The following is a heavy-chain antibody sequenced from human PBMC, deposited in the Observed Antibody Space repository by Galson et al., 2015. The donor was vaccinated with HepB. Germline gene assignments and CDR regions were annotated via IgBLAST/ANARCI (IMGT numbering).Heavy chain of an antibody. CDR3: ATRKTYYYDSSGYRWFDP. CDR2: FDPEDGET. J-gene: IGHJ5*02. V-gene: IGHV1-24*01. Sequence: SVKVSCKVSGYTLTELSMHWVRQAPGKGLEWMGGFDPEDGETIYAQKFQGRVTMTEDTSTDTAYMELSSLRSEDTAVYYCATRKTYYYDSSGYRWFDPWGQGTLVTVSS. D-gene: IGHD3-22*01. CDR1: GYTLTELS.